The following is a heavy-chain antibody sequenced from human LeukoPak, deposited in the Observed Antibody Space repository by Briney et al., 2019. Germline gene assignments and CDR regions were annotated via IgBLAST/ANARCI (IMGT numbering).Heavy chain of an antibody. CDR2: IYYSGST. J-gene: IGHJ5*02. CDR3: ARGFGWFDP. V-gene: IGHV4-39*07. D-gene: IGHD3-10*01. CDR1: GDSISRNSNY. Sequence: SEPLSLTCTVSGDSISRNSNYWGWIRPPPGKGLEWIGSIYYSGSTYYNPSLKSRVTISGDTSKNQFFLKLSSVTAADTAVYYCARGFGWFDPWGQGTLVTVSS.